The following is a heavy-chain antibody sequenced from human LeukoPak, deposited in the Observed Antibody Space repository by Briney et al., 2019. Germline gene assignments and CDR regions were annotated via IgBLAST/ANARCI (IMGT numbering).Heavy chain of an antibody. Sequence: SETLSLTCTVSGGSISSSSYYWGWIRQPPGKGLEWIGSIYYSGSTYYNPSLKSRVTISVDTSKNQFSLKLSSVTAADTAVYYCARMRGYSSSPFDYWGQGTLVTVSS. D-gene: IGHD6-13*01. CDR1: GGSISSSSYY. V-gene: IGHV4-39*07. CDR3: ARMRGYSSSPFDY. J-gene: IGHJ4*02. CDR2: IYYSGST.